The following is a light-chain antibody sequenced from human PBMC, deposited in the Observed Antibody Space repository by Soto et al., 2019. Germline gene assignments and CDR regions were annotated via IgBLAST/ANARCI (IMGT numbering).Light chain of an antibody. CDR1: QTISSW. CDR3: QHYNNYLLT. J-gene: IGKJ4*01. CDR2: KAS. V-gene: IGKV1-5*03. Sequence: DIQMTQSPSTLSGSVGDRVTITCRASQTISSWLAWYQQKPGKAPKLLIYKASSLESGVPSRFSGSGSGTEFTLTISSLQPDDFATYYCQHYNNYLLTFGGGTKVEIK.